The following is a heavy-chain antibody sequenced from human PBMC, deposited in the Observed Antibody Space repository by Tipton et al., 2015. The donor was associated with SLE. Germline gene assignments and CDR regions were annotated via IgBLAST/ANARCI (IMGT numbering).Heavy chain of an antibody. V-gene: IGHV3-74*01. J-gene: IGHJ4*02. Sequence: SLRLSCAASGFTFSSYWMHWVRQAPGKGLVWVSRINNDGTNTGYADSVKGRFTISRDNAKNTLFLQMNSLRVEDPALYFCTRSFVAAPFDNWGRGTLVTVSS. D-gene: IGHD2-21*01. CDR1: GFTFSSYW. CDR2: INNDGTNT. CDR3: TRSFVAAPFDN.